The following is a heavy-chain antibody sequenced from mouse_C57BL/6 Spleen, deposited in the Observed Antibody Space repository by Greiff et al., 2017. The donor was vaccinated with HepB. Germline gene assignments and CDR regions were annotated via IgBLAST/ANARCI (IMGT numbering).Heavy chain of an antibody. Sequence: QVQLQQPGAELVKPGASVKLSCKASGYTFTSYWMHWVKQRPGQGLEWIGMIHPNSGSTNYNEKFKSKATLTVDKSSSTAYMQLSSLTSEDSAVYDCAREDGYSYYAMDYWGQGTSVTVSS. CDR3: AREDGYSYYAMDY. CDR1: GYTFTSYW. CDR2: IHPNSGST. D-gene: IGHD2-3*01. J-gene: IGHJ4*01. V-gene: IGHV1-64*01.